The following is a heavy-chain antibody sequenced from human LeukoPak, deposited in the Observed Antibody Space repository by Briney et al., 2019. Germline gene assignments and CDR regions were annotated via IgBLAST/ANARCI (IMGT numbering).Heavy chain of an antibody. V-gene: IGHV4-39*01. J-gene: IGHJ4*02. Sequence: SETLSLTCSVSGASISGGTYYWGWIRHPPGKGLEWIGSIYYTGSTYDNPSLKSRVTISVDTSKNQFSLKLSSVTAADTAVYYCARRGGSGRAFDYWGQGTLVTVSS. CDR1: GASISGGTYY. CDR3: ARRGGSGRAFDY. D-gene: IGHD1-26*01. CDR2: IYYTGST.